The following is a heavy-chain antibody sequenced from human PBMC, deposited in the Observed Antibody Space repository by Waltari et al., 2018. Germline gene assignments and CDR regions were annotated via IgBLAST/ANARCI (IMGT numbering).Heavy chain of an antibody. J-gene: IGHJ3*01. CDR2: SNHSGST. CDR1: GGSFSGYY. CDR3: ARSFRGGTGIAVAGSF. Sequence: QVQLQQWGAGLLKPSETLSLTCAVYGGSFSGYYWSWIRQPPGKGLEWIGESNHSGSTNYKPSLKSRVTISVDTSKNQFSLKLSSVTAADTAVYYCARSFRGGTGIAVAGSFWGQGTMVTVSS. V-gene: IGHV4-34*01. D-gene: IGHD6-19*01.